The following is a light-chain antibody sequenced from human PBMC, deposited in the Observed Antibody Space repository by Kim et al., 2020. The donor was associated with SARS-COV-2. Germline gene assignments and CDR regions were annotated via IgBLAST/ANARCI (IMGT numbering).Light chain of an antibody. CDR2: QDR. V-gene: IGLV3-1*01. CDR1: KLGDKY. Sequence: VSPGQTASITCSGAKLGDKYACWYQQKPGQSPVLVIYQDRKRPSGIPERFSGSNSGNTATLTISGTQAMDEADYYCQAWDSSTGGVFGGGTKVTVL. CDR3: QAWDSSTGGV. J-gene: IGLJ2*01.